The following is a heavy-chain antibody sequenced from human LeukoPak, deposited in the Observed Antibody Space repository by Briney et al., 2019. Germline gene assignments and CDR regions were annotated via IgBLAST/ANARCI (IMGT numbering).Heavy chain of an antibody. CDR3: ARDRGFGELSHSI. Sequence: SVKVSCKASGGTFSSYAISWVRQAPGQGLEWMGGIIPIFGTANYAQKFQGGVTITTDESTSTAYMELSSLRSEDTAVYYCARDRGFGELSHSIWGQGTLVTVSS. J-gene: IGHJ4*02. CDR2: IIPIFGTA. D-gene: IGHD3-10*01. CDR1: GGTFSSYA. V-gene: IGHV1-69*05.